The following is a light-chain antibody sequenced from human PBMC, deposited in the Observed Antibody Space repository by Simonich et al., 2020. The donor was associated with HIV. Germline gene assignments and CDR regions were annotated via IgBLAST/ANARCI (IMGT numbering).Light chain of an antibody. V-gene: IGKV2-29*03. CDR2: EVS. J-gene: IGKJ1*01. Sequence: IVMTQTPLSLSVTHGQPASIPCKSSESLLNHDGKTYLYGYLQKPGQSPQLLIYEVSSRCAGVPDRFSGSGSGTDFTLKINRVEAEDVGVYYCMQGIHKTFGQGTKVEIK. CDR3: MQGIHKT. CDR1: ESLLNHDGKTY.